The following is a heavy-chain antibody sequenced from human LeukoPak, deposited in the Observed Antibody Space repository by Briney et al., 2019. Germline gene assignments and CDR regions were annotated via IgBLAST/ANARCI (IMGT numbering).Heavy chain of an antibody. CDR1: GYTFTSYY. V-gene: IGHV1-46*03. J-gene: IGHJ3*02. CDR3: TCIAVAGLPDAFDI. Sequence: GASVKVSCKASGYTFTSYYMHWVRQAPGQGLEWMGIINPCGGSTSYAQKFQGRVTMTRDTSTSTVYMELSSLRSEDTAVYYCTCIAVAGLPDAFDIWGQGTMVTVSS. D-gene: IGHD6-19*01. CDR2: INPCGGST.